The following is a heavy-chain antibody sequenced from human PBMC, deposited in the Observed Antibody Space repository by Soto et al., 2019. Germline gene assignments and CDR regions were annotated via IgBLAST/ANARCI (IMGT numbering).Heavy chain of an antibody. CDR3: ARELKGGSYPFDY. CDR2: ISSSSSYM. D-gene: IGHD1-26*01. CDR1: GFTFSSYT. J-gene: IGHJ4*02. V-gene: IGHV3-21*01. Sequence: LRLSCAASGFTFSSYTMSWVRQAPGKGLEWVSSISSSSSYMYYGDSLKGRFTISRDNAKNSLYLQMNSLRAEDTAVYYCARELKGGSYPFDYWGQGTLVTVSS.